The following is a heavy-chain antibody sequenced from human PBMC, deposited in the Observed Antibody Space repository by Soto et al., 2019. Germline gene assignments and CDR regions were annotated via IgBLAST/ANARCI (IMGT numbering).Heavy chain of an antibody. CDR1: GASISGFY. V-gene: IGHV4-4*07. J-gene: IGHJ5*02. CDR3: VRDGRKTLRDWFDP. Sequence: NPSETLSLTCTVSGASISGFYWSWIRKSAGKGLEWIGRIYATGTTDYNPSLKSRVMMAVDTSKMQFSLKFRSVTAADTAVYYCVRDGRKTLRDWFDPWGQGSSVTVSS. D-gene: IGHD1-1*01. CDR2: IYATGTT.